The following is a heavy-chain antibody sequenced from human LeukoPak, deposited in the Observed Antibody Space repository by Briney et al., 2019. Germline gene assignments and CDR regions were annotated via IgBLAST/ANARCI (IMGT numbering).Heavy chain of an antibody. V-gene: IGHV4-4*07. Sequence: SETLSLTCTVSGDFLSSSYWSWIRQPAGKGLEWIGRIYTSGSTNYNPSLRSRVTMSVDTSKNQFSLEVTSVTDADAAVYYCARDCSGGSCYSGVIDYWGQGTLVTVSS. CDR1: GDFLSSSY. CDR2: IYTSGST. D-gene: IGHD2-15*01. CDR3: ARDCSGGSCYSGVIDY. J-gene: IGHJ4*02.